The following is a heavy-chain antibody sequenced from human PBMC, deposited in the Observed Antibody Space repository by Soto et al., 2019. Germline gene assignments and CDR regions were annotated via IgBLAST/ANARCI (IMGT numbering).Heavy chain of an antibody. CDR1: GFTFSNAW. CDR3: TTAWIRAVAGRMDY. D-gene: IGHD6-19*01. V-gene: IGHV3-15*01. J-gene: IGHJ4*02. CDR2: IKSKTDGGTT. Sequence: FLRLSCAASGFTFSNAWISWVRQAPGKGLEWVGRIKSKTDGGTTSYAAPVKGRFTIARDDSKNTLYLQMNSLQTEDTAVYYCTTAWIRAVAGRMDYWGQGTLVTVSS.